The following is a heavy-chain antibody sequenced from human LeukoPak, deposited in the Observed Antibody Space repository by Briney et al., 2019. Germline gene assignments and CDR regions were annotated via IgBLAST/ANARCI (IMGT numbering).Heavy chain of an antibody. V-gene: IGHV3-23*01. CDR2: ISSSGGNT. CDR3: ARDPNYGSTWYVNWFDP. D-gene: IGHD6-13*01. J-gene: IGHJ5*02. CDR1: GFTFSSYA. Sequence: PGGSLRLSCAVSGFTFSSYAMSWVRQAPGQGLEWISTISSSGGNTYYTNSVKGRFTISRDNSKNTLYLQMNSLKAEDTAVYSCARDPNYGSTWYVNWFDPWGQGTLVTVSS.